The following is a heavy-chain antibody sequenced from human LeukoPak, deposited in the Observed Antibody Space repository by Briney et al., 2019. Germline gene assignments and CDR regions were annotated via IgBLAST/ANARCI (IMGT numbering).Heavy chain of an antibody. CDR3: AKAALFGEGKDFFDY. D-gene: IGHD3-10*02. Sequence: GGYLRLYCAASGFTFDDYTMHWVRQAPGKGLEWVSLISWDGGSTYYADSVKGRFTISRDNSKNSLYLQMNSLRTEDTSLYYCAKAALFGEGKDFFDYWGQGTLVTVPA. J-gene: IGHJ4*02. CDR1: GFTFDDYT. V-gene: IGHV3-43*01. CDR2: ISWDGGST.